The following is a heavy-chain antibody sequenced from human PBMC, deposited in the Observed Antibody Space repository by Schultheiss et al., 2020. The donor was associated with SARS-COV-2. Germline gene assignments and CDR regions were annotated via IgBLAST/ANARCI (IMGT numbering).Heavy chain of an antibody. V-gene: IGHV4-39*01. J-gene: IGHJ4*02. CDR2: ISYTGST. CDR3: ARGAAMDY. Sequence: SETLSLTCNVSGDSMTGRNYYWGWIRQPPGKGLEWIGSISYTGSTYYNPSLKSRVTVSVDTSKSQFSLKLSSVTAADTAVYYCARGAAMDYWGQGTLVTVSS. D-gene: IGHD5-18*01. CDR1: GDSMTGRNYY.